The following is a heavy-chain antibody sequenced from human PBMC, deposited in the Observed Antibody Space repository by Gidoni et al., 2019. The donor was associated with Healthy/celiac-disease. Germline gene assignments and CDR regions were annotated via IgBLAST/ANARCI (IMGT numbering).Heavy chain of an antibody. CDR2: IYHSGST. CDR1: GGSISSGGYS. D-gene: IGHD1-7*01. Sequence: QLQLQESGSGLVKPSQTLSLTCAVSGGSISSGGYSWSWIRQPTGKGLEWIGYIYHSGSTYYNPFLKSRVTISVDRSKNQFSLKLSSVTAADTAVYYCARATGTTNNWFDPWGQGTLVTVSS. V-gene: IGHV4-30-2*01. J-gene: IGHJ5*02. CDR3: ARATGTTNNWFDP.